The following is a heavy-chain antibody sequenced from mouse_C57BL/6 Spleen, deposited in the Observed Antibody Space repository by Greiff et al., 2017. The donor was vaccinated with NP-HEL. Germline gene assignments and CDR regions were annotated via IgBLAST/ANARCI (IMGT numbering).Heavy chain of an antibody. CDR2: IHPNSGST. J-gene: IGHJ2*01. CDR1: GYTFTSYW. D-gene: IGHD1-1*01. CDR3: ARAPSLITTVVPFDY. V-gene: IGHV1-64*01. Sequence: QVQLKQPGAELVKPGASVKLSCKASGYTFTSYWMHWVKQRPGQGLEWIGMIHPNSGSTNYNEKFKSKATLTVDKSSSTAYMQLSSLTSEDSAVYYCARAPSLITTVVPFDYWGQGTTLTVSS.